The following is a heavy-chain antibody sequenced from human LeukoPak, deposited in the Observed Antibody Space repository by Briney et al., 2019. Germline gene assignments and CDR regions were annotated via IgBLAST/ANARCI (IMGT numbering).Heavy chain of an antibody. CDR2: IGTAGDT. V-gene: IGHV3-13*01. Sequence: GGSLRLSCAASGFTFSSYDMHWVRQATGKGLEWVSAIGTAGDTYYPGSVKGRFTISRENAKNSLYLQMNSLRAGDTAVYYCARGGPSTLTGELSGYYYGMDVWGQGTTVTVSS. J-gene: IGHJ6*02. CDR3: ARGGPSTLTGELSGYYYGMDV. D-gene: IGHD1-20*01. CDR1: GFTFSSYD.